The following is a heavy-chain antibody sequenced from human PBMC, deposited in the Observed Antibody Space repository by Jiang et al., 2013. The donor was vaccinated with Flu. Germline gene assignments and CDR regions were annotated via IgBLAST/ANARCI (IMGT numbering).Heavy chain of an antibody. D-gene: IGHD1-14*01. V-gene: IGHV1-69*02. CDR1: RGTFSSYT. CDR3: ARGSLGTGLGY. Sequence: GAEVKKPGSSVKVSCKASRGTFSSYTITWVRQAPGQGLKWMGRINPILAIADYAQQFQGRVTMTAGKSTNTAYMELSSLTSEDTAVYYCARGSLGTGLGYWGQGTLVAVSA. CDR2: INPILAIA. J-gene: IGHJ4*02.